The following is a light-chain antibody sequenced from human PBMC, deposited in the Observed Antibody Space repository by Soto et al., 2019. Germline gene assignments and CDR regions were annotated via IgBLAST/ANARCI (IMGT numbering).Light chain of an antibody. V-gene: IGKV3-11*01. J-gene: IGKJ4*01. CDR2: DAS. CDR1: QSVSTY. Sequence: EIVLTQSPATLSLSPGERATLSCRASQSVSTYFAWYQQKPGQAPRLLIYDASTRATGIPARYSDSGSGTDFPLNISSLKPEAFAVYYCQHRGNWQLPFGGGTKVEIK. CDR3: QHRGNWQLP.